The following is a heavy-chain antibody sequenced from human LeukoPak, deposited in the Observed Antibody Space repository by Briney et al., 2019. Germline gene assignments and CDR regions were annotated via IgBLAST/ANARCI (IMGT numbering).Heavy chain of an antibody. V-gene: IGHV3-74*01. Sequence: GGSLRLSCAVSGFTFSNYEMNWVRQAPWEGLVWISGINTDGSSNYYGDSVKGRFTISRDNARKTLYLLMSSLRAEDSAIYYCVRYRPAPAWGQGTLVTVAS. CDR3: VRYRPAPA. CDR1: GFTFSNYE. D-gene: IGHD3-16*02. J-gene: IGHJ4*02. CDR2: INTDGSSN.